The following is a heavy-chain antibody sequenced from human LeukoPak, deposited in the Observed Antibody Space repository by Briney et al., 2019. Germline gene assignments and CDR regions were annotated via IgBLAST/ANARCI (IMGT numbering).Heavy chain of an antibody. CDR2: ISYDGSNK. CDR3: AKGYYLDYYYYGMDV. D-gene: IGHD1-26*01. J-gene: IGHJ6*02. V-gene: IGHV3-30*18. CDR1: GFTFSSYG. Sequence: PGGSLRLSCAASGFTFSSYGMHWVRQAPGKGLEWVAVISYDGSNKHYADSVKGRFTISRDNSKNTLYLQMNSLRAEDTAVYYCAKGYYLDYYYYGMDVWGQGTTVTVSS.